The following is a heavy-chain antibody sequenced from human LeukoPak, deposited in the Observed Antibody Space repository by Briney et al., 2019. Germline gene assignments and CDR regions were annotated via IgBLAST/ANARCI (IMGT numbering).Heavy chain of an antibody. CDR2: IIPIFGTA. CDR1: GGTFSSYA. Sequence: ASVKVSCKASGGTFSSYAISWVRQAPGQGLEWTGGIIPIFGTANYAQKFQGRVTITADESTSTAYMELSSLRSEDTAVYYCASPLYCSSTSCGFDYWGQGTLVTVSS. J-gene: IGHJ4*02. V-gene: IGHV1-69*13. D-gene: IGHD2-2*01. CDR3: ASPLYCSSTSCGFDY.